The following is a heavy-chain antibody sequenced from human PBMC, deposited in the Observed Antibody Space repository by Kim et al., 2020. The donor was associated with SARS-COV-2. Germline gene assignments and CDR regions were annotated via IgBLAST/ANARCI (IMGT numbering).Heavy chain of an antibody. J-gene: IGHJ4*02. V-gene: IGHV4-59*01. D-gene: IGHD6-19*01. CDR1: GDSINNYY. CDR2: IRYSGDT. Sequence: SETLSLTCIVSGDSINNYYWNWIRQPPGKGLEWIGHIRYSGDTNYNPSLTSRVTMSVDTSQNQFSLKLNSITAADTAVYFCSGGGGWLTDHWGQGTLV. CDR3: SGGGGWLTDH.